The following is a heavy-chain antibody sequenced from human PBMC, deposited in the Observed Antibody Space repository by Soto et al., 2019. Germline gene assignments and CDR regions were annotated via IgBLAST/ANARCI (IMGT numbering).Heavy chain of an antibody. CDR2: IYWDDDK. J-gene: IGHJ5*02. Sequence: QITLKESGPTLVKPTQTLTLTCTFSGFSLSTSGVGVGWIRQPPGKALEWLALIYWDDDKRYSPSLKSRLTITQDTSKDQVVLTMTNMDPVDTATYCCARSFGPAAICPRFGPWGQGTLVTVSS. V-gene: IGHV2-5*02. CDR1: GFSLSTSGVG. CDR3: ARSFGPAAICPRFGP. D-gene: IGHD2-2*01.